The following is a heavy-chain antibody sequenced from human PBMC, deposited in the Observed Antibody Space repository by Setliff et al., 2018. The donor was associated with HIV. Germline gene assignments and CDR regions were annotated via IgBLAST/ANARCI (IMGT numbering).Heavy chain of an antibody. CDR3: ARESPSMSLDA. CDR1: GGSVSSSSYY. Sequence: SETLSLPCSVSGGSVSSSSYYWTWIRQPAGKGLEWIGHLHSSGDAYSGPSLKSRVAMSLDTSKNQFSLRLNSVTAADTAVYYCARESPSMSLDAWGQGTLVTVSS. J-gene: IGHJ1*01. V-gene: IGHV4-61*09. CDR2: LHSSGDA. D-gene: IGHD3-10*02.